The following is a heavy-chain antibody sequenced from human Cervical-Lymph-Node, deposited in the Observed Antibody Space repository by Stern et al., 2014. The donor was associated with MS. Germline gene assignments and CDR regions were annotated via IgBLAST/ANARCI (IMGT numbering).Heavy chain of an antibody. J-gene: IGHJ4*02. CDR3: TKDTYGPEDY. CDR1: GFTFRNYW. D-gene: IGHD3-10*01. Sequence: EVQLVESGGGLIQPGGSLRLSCVASGFTFRNYWMHWVRQGPGNGLVGVARIYRDGTTRTHADSVKGQVTISRDNAKNTLYLQMNSLRVEDTAVYYCTKDTYGPEDYWGQGTSVTVSS. CDR2: IYRDGTTR. V-gene: IGHV3-74*02.